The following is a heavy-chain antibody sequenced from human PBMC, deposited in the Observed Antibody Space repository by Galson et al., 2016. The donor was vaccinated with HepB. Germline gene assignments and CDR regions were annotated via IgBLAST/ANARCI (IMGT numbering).Heavy chain of an antibody. Sequence: SLRLSCAASGFTLSQYWMHWVRQAPGEVLMWVSRINPEETTTNYADSVKGRFYVSRDNAKNTLYLQMNSLRVEDTALYYCLRGGLEPFDYWGQGTLVTVSS. CDR3: LRGGLEPFDY. D-gene: IGHD1-1*01. J-gene: IGHJ4*02. CDR2: INPEETTT. V-gene: IGHV3-74*01. CDR1: GFTLSQYW.